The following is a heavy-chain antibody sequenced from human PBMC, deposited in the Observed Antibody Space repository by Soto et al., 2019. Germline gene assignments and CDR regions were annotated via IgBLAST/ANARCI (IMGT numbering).Heavy chain of an antibody. Sequence: GGSLRLSCAASGFTFDDYAMHWVRQAPGKGLEWVSGISWNSGSIGYADSVKGRFTISRDNAKNSLYLQMNSLRAEDTALYYCAKAPYGSGSYYDYWGQGTLGTVSA. D-gene: IGHD3-10*01. CDR2: ISWNSGSI. V-gene: IGHV3-9*01. CDR1: GFTFDDYA. J-gene: IGHJ4*02. CDR3: AKAPYGSGSYYDY.